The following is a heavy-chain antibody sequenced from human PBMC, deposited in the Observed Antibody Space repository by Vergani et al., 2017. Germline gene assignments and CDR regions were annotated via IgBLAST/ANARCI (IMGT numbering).Heavy chain of an antibody. CDR1: GGSFSGYY. CDR2: INHSGST. V-gene: IGHV4-34*01. D-gene: IGHD2-2*02. CDR3: ARGGYCSSTSCYTGGDFDY. Sequence: QVQLQQWGAGLLKPSETLSLTCAVYGGSFSGYYWSWIRQPPGKGLEWIGEINHSGSTNYNPSLKSRVTISVDTSKNQFSLKLSSVTAEDTAVYYCARGGYCSSTSCYTGGDFDYWGQGTLVTVSS. J-gene: IGHJ4*02.